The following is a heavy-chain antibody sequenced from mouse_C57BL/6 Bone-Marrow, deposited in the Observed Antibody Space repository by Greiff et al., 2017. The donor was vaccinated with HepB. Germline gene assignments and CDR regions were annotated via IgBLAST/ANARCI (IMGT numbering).Heavy chain of an antibody. J-gene: IGHJ4*01. D-gene: IGHD2-3*01. V-gene: IGHV1-53*01. Sequence: QVQLQQPGTELVKPGASVKLSCKASGYTFTRYWMHWVQQRPGQSLEWIGNINPINDGTNYNEKFKSKATLTVDKSSSTAYMQLSSLTSEDSAVYYCAKRGWLLYYAMDYWGQGTSVTVSS. CDR1: GYTFTRYW. CDR3: AKRGWLLYYAMDY. CDR2: INPINDGT.